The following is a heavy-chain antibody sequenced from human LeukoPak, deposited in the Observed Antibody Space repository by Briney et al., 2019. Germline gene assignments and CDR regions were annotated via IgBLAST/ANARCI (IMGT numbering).Heavy chain of an antibody. CDR2: INPNSGGT. V-gene: IGHV1-2*02. D-gene: IGHD5-24*01. Sequence: ASVKVSCKASGYTFTGYYMHWVRQAPGQGLEWMGWINPNSGGTNYAQKFQGRVTMTRDTSISTAYMELSRLRSDDTAVYYCARINRDGTNWFDPWGQGTLVTVSS. CDR3: ARINRDGTNWFDP. J-gene: IGHJ5*02. CDR1: GYTFTGYY.